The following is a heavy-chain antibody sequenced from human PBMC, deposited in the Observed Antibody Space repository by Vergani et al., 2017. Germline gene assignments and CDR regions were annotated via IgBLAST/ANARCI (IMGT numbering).Heavy chain of an antibody. Sequence: QVQLVQSGAEVKKPGSSVKVSCKASGGTFSSYAISWVRQAPGQGLEWMGGIILIFGTANYAQKFQGRVTITADESTSTAYMELSSLRSEDTAVYYCARARFFTMVRAVIITYRYYYYGMDVWGQGTTVTVSS. CDR2: IILIFGTA. CDR1: GGTFSSYA. CDR3: ARARFFTMVRAVIITYRYYYYGMDV. V-gene: IGHV1-69*01. J-gene: IGHJ6*02. D-gene: IGHD3-10*01.